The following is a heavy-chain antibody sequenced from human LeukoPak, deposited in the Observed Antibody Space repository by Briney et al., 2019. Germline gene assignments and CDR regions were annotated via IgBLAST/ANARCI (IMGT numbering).Heavy chain of an antibody. CDR1: GFTFSSYA. J-gene: IGHJ4*02. CDR2: ISGSGDRT. Sequence: PGGSLRLSCAASGFTFSSYAMSWVRQTPGKGLEWVSGISGSGDRTFYADSVKGRFTISRDNSNNTVYLQMNNLRVDDTAVYYCAKDSVFRGVVPIDFDCWGQGTLVTVSS. CDR3: AKDSVFRGVVPIDFDC. D-gene: IGHD3-10*01. V-gene: IGHV3-23*01.